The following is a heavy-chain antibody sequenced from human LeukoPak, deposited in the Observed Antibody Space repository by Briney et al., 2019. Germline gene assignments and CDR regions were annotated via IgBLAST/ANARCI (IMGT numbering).Heavy chain of an antibody. D-gene: IGHD3-22*01. Sequence: SETLSLTCTVSGVSIGYYYWSWLRQPPRKRLEWIGYIYYNGNTNSNPSLKSRVTISVDRSKNQFSLKLSSVTAADTAVYYCVRGNYGDRGYSNAFDLWGQGAMVTVSS. V-gene: IGHV4-59*01. J-gene: IGHJ3*01. CDR2: IYYNGNT. CDR3: VRGNYGDRGYSNAFDL. CDR1: GVSIGYYY.